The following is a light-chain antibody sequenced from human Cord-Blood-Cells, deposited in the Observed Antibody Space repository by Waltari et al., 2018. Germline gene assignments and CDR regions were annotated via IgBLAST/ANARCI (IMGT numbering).Light chain of an antibody. CDR3: AAWDDSLSGAV. Sequence: QSVLTQPPSASGTPGQRVTISCSGSSSNIGSNYVYWYQQLPGPAPKPLIYRNNQRPSGVPDRFSGSKSGTSASLAISGLRSEDEADYYCAAWDDSLSGAVFGGGTQLTVL. CDR2: RNN. V-gene: IGLV1-47*01. J-gene: IGLJ7*01. CDR1: SSNIGSNY.